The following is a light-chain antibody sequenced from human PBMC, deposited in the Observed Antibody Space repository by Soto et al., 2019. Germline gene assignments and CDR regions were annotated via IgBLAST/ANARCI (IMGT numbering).Light chain of an antibody. J-gene: IGLJ2*01. CDR2: LNTDGSH. Sequence: QSVLTQSTSASASLGASVKLTCTLSSGHSSYTIAWHQQQPEKGPRYLMKLNTDGSHSRGDGIPDRFSGSRSGAERYLTISSLQSEDEADYYCQTWGAGIVVFGGGTKLTVL. CDR1: SGHSSYT. CDR3: QTWGAGIVV. V-gene: IGLV4-69*01.